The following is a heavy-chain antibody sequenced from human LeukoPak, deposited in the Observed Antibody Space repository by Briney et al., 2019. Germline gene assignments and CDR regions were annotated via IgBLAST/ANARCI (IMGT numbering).Heavy chain of an antibody. CDR2: IDHTGIT. D-gene: IGHD3-22*01. Sequence: PSETLSLTCTVSDDSITIYYWTWIRQPPGKGLEWIGYIDHTGITNYNPSLNSRVTISRDTSKNHFSLELSSATAADTAVYYCARFSEYSHSRVHYLDYWGQGTLVSVSS. J-gene: IGHJ4*02. V-gene: IGHV4-59*01. CDR1: DDSITIYY. CDR3: ARFSEYSHSRVHYLDY.